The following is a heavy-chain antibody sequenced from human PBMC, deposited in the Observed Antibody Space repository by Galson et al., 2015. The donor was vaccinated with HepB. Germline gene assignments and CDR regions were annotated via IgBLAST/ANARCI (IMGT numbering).Heavy chain of an antibody. J-gene: IGHJ6*02. CDR1: GDSVSSNSAA. CDR2: TYYRSRWYN. V-gene: IGHV6-1*01. CDR3: ASVVGTIYYYGMDV. Sequence: CAISGDSVSSNSAAWNWIRRSPSRGLEWLGRTYYRSRWYNDYAESVRSRITINPDTSRNQFSLQLKSVTPEDTAVYYCASVVGTIYYYGMDVWGQGTTVIVS. D-gene: IGHD2-15*01.